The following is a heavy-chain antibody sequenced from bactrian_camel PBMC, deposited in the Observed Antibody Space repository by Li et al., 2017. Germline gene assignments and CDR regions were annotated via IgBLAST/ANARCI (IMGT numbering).Heavy chain of an antibody. V-gene: IGHV3-1*01. CDR2: ISDDGSIT. CDR3: LTWDRLN. CDR1: GFTFDDYT. Sequence: QLVESGGGSVQAGGSLRVSCAASGFTFDDYTMGWIRQPSGKGLEWVSSISDDGSITYYADSVKGRFTISRDNVKNMVYLQMNNLEAEDTALYYCLTWDRLNWGQGTQVTVS. D-gene: IGHD1*01. J-gene: IGHJ4*01.